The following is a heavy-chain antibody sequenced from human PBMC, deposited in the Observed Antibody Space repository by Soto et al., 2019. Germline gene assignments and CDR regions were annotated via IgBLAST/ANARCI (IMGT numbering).Heavy chain of an antibody. Sequence: QVQLVESGGGVVQPGRSLRLSCAASGFTFSSYAMHWVRQAPGKGLEWVAVISDDGGNKYYADSVKGRFTISRDNSKNTLYRQMNSLRAEDTAVYYCARGGTAGLREEFDYWGQGTLVTVSS. V-gene: IGHV3-30-3*01. CDR1: GFTFSSYA. J-gene: IGHJ4*02. CDR3: ARGGTAGLREEFDY. CDR2: ISDDGGNK. D-gene: IGHD3-16*01.